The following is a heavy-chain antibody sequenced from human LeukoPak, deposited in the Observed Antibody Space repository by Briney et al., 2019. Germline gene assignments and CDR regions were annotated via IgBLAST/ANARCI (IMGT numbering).Heavy chain of an antibody. D-gene: IGHD2-15*01. V-gene: IGHV3-7*01. CDR2: IKEDGSAK. CDR3: AREDIVVVVAATEEIYYSDY. Sequence: GGSLRLSCAASGFTFSRYWMSWVRQAPGKGLEWVANIKEDGSAKYYVDSVKGRFTISRDNAKNSLYLQMNSLRAEDTAVYYCAREDIVVVVAATEEIYYSDYWGQGTLVTVSS. CDR1: GFTFSRYW. J-gene: IGHJ4*02.